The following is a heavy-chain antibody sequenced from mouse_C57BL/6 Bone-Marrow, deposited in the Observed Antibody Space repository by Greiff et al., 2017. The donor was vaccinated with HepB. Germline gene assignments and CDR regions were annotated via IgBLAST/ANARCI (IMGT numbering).Heavy chain of an antibody. CDR1: GYTFTSYW. Sequence: QVQLQQPGAELVKPGASVKLSCKASGYTFTSYWMQWVKQRPGQGLEWIGEIDPSDSYTNYNQKFKGKATLTVDTSSSTAYMQLSSLTSEDSAVYYCAREDYGSPWFAYWGQGTLVTVSA. V-gene: IGHV1-50*01. CDR3: AREDYGSPWFAY. CDR2: IDPSDSYT. J-gene: IGHJ3*01. D-gene: IGHD1-1*01.